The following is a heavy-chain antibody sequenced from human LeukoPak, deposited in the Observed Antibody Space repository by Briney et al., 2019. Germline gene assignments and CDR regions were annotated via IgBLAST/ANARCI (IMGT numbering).Heavy chain of an antibody. J-gene: IGHJ4*02. Sequence: TGGSLRLSCAASGFTFDSYAIHWVRQAPGKGLDWVAVISEGGNNKCHADSVKGRFTISRDNSKNTVYLQMNSLRTEDTAVYYCGRDYWYLPDYWGQGTLVTVSS. V-gene: IGHV3-30-3*01. CDR3: GRDYWYLPDY. D-gene: IGHD6-13*01. CDR2: ISEGGNNK. CDR1: GFTFDSYA.